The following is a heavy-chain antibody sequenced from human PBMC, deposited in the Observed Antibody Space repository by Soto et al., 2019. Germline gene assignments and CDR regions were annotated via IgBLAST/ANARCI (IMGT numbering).Heavy chain of an antibody. J-gene: IGHJ3*02. CDR1: GYTLSALS. CDR2: FDPEDGEI. V-gene: IGHV1-24*01. CDR3: ATNGGWDYDAFDI. D-gene: IGHD6-19*01. Sequence: QVQLVQSGAEVKKPGASVKVSCKVSGYTLSALSMHWVRQAPGKGLEWMGGFDPEDGEIVYAQKFQGRVTMTEDTSTDTAYMELSSLRSQDTAVYYCATNGGWDYDAFDIWGQGTLVTVSS.